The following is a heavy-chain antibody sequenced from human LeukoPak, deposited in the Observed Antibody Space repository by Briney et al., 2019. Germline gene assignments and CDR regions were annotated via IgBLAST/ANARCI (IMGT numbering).Heavy chain of an antibody. D-gene: IGHD1-1*01. CDR2: IIPILNIP. V-gene: IGHV1-69*04. Sequence: ASVKVSFKASGGTFYNSAINWVRQAPGQGLEWMGRIIPILNIPNYAQKLQGRVTISADKSTSTDYMELSSLRSDDTAVYYCAREKMEVGYYGLDVWGQGTTVTVSS. CDR3: AREKMEVGYYGLDV. J-gene: IGHJ6*02. CDR1: GGTFYNSA.